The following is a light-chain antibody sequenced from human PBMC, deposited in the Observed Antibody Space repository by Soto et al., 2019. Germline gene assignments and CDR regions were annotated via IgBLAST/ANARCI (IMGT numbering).Light chain of an antibody. Sequence: DIPMTQSPSSLSASVGDRVTITCRASQTVRTYLNWYQQKPGKAPTLLVYAASTLGSAVAPRFTGAGSETDFALTSSCLQPEDFATYYCQQTFSTPSTFGQGTRLE. CDR3: QQTFSTPST. J-gene: IGKJ5*01. V-gene: IGKV1-39*01. CDR2: AAS. CDR1: QTVRTY.